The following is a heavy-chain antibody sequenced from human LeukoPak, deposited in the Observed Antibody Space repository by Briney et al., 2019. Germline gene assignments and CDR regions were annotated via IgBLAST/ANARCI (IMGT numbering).Heavy chain of an antibody. V-gene: IGHV4-34*01. CDR3: ATRYGSGSDNWFDP. D-gene: IGHD3-10*01. J-gene: IGHJ5*02. CDR2: INHIGST. CDR1: GGSFSGYY. Sequence: PSETLSLTCAVYGGSFSGYYWSWIRQPPGKGLEWIGEINHIGSTNYNPSLKSRVTIPVDTCKNQFSLKLISVTAADTAVYYCATRYGSGSDNWFDPCGQGTLVTVSS.